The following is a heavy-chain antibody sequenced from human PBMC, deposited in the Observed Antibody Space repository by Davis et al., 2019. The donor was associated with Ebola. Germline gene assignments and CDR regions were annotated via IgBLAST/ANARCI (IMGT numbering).Heavy chain of an antibody. Sequence: MPGGSLRLSCTVSGGSISTYYWSWIRQPPGKGLEWIGHIYYSGSTNYKSSLESRVTISVDTSKNQFSLKLSSVTAAETAVYYCARVPRSYDFWSGRYSYHGVDVWGQGTTVTVS. CDR3: ARVPRSYDFWSGRYSYHGVDV. J-gene: IGHJ6*02. V-gene: IGHV4-59*01. D-gene: IGHD3-3*01. CDR1: GGSISTYY. CDR2: IYYSGST.